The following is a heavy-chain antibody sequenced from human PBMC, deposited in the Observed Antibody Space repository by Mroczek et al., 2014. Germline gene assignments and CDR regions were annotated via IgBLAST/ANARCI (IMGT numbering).Heavy chain of an antibody. CDR2: IYYSGST. CDR3: ARQVGGILW. J-gene: IGHJ4*02. V-gene: IGHV4-39*01. CDR1: GGSVSSSSYY. Sequence: QVQLQESGPGLVKPSETLSLTCTVSGGSVSSSSYYWGWIRQPPGKGLEWIGSIYYSGSTYYNPSLKSRVTISVDTSKNQFSLKLSSVTAADTAVYYCARQVGGILWWGQGTLVTVSS. D-gene: IGHD3-10*01.